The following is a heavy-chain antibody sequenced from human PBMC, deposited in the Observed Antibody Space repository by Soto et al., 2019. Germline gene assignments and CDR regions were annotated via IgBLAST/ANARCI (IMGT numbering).Heavy chain of an antibody. CDR2: ISGDSTYI. CDR1: GFTFSSYA. D-gene: IGHD5-18*01. J-gene: IGHJ4*02. Sequence: EVQLLESGGGLVQPGGSLRLSCAASGFTFSSYAMSWVRQAPGKGLKWVSSISGDSTYIFYADSLKGRFTISRDNAKNSVYLQMNSLRAGDTAVYYCATRSTALATHWGQGTLVTVSS. CDR3: ATRSTALATH. V-gene: IGHV3-21*01.